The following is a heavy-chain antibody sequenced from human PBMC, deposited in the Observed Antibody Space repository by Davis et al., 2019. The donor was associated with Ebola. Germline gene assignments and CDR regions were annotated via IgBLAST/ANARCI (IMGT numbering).Heavy chain of an antibody. Sequence: GESLKISCVASGFRFSSYVMGWVRQAPGKGLEWIAFISSGGDDRYYADSVRGRFTVSRDNAKYSLFLQLNSLRDEDTAQYYCARDAEDGSGNWFFDFRGRGALVTVSS. J-gene: IGHJ2*01. D-gene: IGHD5-24*01. CDR2: ISSGGDDR. V-gene: IGHV3-48*02. CDR1: GFRFSSYV. CDR3: ARDAEDGSGNWFFDF.